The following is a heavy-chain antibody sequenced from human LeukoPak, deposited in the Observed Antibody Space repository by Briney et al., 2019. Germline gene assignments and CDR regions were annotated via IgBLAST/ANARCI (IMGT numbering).Heavy chain of an antibody. Sequence: GGSLRLSCAASGFTFSSYGMHWVRQAPGKGLEWVAVIWYDGSNKYYADSVKGRFTISRDNSKNTLYLQMNSLRAEDTAVYYCARDPEDGYCSGGSCYPGYYFDYWGQGPRSPSPQ. CDR2: IWYDGSNK. D-gene: IGHD2-15*01. CDR3: ARDPEDGYCSGGSCYPGYYFDY. CDR1: GFTFSSYG. J-gene: IGHJ4*02. V-gene: IGHV3-33*01.